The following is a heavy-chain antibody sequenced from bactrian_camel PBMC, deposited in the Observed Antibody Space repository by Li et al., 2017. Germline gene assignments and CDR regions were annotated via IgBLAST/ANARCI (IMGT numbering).Heavy chain of an antibody. D-gene: IGHD2*01. CDR2: IDTDESKT. CDR1: GFTVNRRA. CDR3: AADIEAWWLLALRPQTDFGW. Sequence: DVQLVESGGGLLQPGGSLRLSCEASGFTVNRRAMSWVRQARGKGLEWVSSIDTDESKTYYRDSVKGRFTISKDNATKRVYLQMNSLKPEDTAMYYCAADIEAWWLLALRPQTDFGWWGQGTQVTVS. J-gene: IGHJ6*01. V-gene: IGHV3S2*01.